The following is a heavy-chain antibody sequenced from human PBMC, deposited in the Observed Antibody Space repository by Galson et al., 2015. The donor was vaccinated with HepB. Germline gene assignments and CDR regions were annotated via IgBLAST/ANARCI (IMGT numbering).Heavy chain of an antibody. CDR2: ISSGWTSYT. D-gene: IGHD6-25*01. Sequence: SLRLSCAASGFTFSDYYMNWIRQAPGKGLEWISYISSGWTSYTKYADSVKGRFTISRDNAKNSLFLQMNSLNIEDTAVYFCARDPPGERAYTSAWMFDSWGQGTLVTVSS. V-gene: IGHV3-11*06. CDR1: GFTFSDYY. CDR3: ARDPPGERAYTSAWMFDS. J-gene: IGHJ5*01.